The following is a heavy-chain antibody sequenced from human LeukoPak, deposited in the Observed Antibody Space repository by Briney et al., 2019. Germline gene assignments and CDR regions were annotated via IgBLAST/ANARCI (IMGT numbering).Heavy chain of an antibody. CDR3: AKDFSSSWYRDFDY. V-gene: IGHV3-30*02. Sequence: GGSLRLSCAASGFTFSSYGMHWVRQAPGKGLEWVAFIRYDGSNKYYADSVKGRFTIPRDNSKNTLYLQMNSLRAEDTAVYYCAKDFSSSWYRDFDYWGQGTLVTVSS. J-gene: IGHJ4*02. CDR1: GFTFSSYG. D-gene: IGHD6-13*01. CDR2: IRYDGSNK.